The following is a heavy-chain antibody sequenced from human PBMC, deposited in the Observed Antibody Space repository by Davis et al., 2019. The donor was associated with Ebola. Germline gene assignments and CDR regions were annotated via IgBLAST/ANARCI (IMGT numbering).Heavy chain of an antibody. D-gene: IGHD6-19*01. J-gene: IGHJ4*02. V-gene: IGHV1-46*03. CDR2: INPSGGST. CDR3: ARGLVADTFFDY. Sequence: SVPVSCKASGYTFTRYYMHWVRQAPGQGLEWMGMINPSGGSTSYAQKFQGRVTLSRETFTNTVSMELSSLRSEDTGVYYCARGLVADTFFDYWGQGTLVTVSS. CDR1: GYTFTRYY.